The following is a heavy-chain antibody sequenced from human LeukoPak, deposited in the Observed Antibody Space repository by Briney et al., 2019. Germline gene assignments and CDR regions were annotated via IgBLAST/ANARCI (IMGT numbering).Heavy chain of an antibody. CDR3: ARMTHDYSNNVYFDY. Sequence: GESLKISCKGSGYTFTSYYMHWVRQAPGQGLEWMGIINPSGGSTSYAQKFQGRVTMTRDTSTSTVYMELSSLRSEDTAVYYCARMTHDYSNNVYFDYWGQGTLVTVSS. D-gene: IGHD4-11*01. V-gene: IGHV1-46*03. CDR1: GYTFTSYY. J-gene: IGHJ4*02. CDR2: INPSGGST.